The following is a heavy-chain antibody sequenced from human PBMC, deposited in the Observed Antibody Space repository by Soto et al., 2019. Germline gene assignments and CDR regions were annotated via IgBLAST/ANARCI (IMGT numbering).Heavy chain of an antibody. CDR3: ARDFIVGAPDYFDY. CDR1: GFTFSDYP. D-gene: IGHD1-26*01. Sequence: QVQLVESGGGVVQPGRSLSLSCAASGFTFSDYPMHWVRQAPGKGLEWVAVISYDGNVKYYVDSVKGRFTISRDDSKNTLYLQMNSLRVDDTAVYYCARDFIVGAPDYFDYWGQGTLVTVSS. V-gene: IGHV3-30-3*01. CDR2: ISYDGNVK. J-gene: IGHJ4*02.